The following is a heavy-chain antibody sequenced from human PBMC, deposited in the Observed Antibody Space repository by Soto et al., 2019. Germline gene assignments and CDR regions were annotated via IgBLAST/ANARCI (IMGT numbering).Heavy chain of an antibody. CDR3: ARDGQWLPRDGLRSSYYFDY. CDR1: GFNFSSYV. D-gene: IGHD6-19*01. V-gene: IGHV3-33*01. CDR2: IWYHGGNK. Sequence: QVQLVESGGGVVQPGRSLRLSCAASGFNFSSYVMHWVRQAPGKGLEWVALIWYHGGNKYYADSVKGRFTIARDNSKNTRYLQMSSLRAEETAVYYCARDGQWLPRDGLRSSYYFDYGGQGTLVTVSS. J-gene: IGHJ4*02.